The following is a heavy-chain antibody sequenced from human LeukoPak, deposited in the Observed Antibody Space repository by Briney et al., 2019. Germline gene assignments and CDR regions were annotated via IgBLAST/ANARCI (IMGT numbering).Heavy chain of an antibody. Sequence: SETLSLTCTVSGGSISSYYWSWIRQPPGKGLEWIGYIYYSGTTNYNPSLKSRVTMSVDTSRKQFSLKLSSVTAADTAVYYCARGDSSGYYYVISGDAFDIWGQGTMVTVSS. CDR3: ARGDSSGYYYVISGDAFDI. V-gene: IGHV4-59*08. CDR1: GGSISSYY. J-gene: IGHJ3*02. CDR2: IYYSGTT. D-gene: IGHD3-22*01.